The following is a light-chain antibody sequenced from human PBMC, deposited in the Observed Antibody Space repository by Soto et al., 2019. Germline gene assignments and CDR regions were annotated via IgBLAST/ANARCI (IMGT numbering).Light chain of an antibody. CDR1: QCIGSY. CDR2: AAS. Sequence: DIQMTQSPSSLSASVGDRVTITCRAGQCIGSYLNWYQQKPGKAPKLRIYAASSLQSGVPSRISGSGSGTEFTLTISSLQPEYCATYYCQESYNTAWTCGRGTSVEVK. V-gene: IGKV1-39*01. CDR3: QESYNTAWT. J-gene: IGKJ1*01.